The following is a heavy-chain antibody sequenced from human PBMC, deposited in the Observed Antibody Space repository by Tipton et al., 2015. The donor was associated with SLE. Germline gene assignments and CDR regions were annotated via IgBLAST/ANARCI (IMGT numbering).Heavy chain of an antibody. CDR2: ISYSGNT. J-gene: IGHJ4*02. CDR3: VRQFRSSGYSLYYFDY. CDR1: GASIKMNSYY. V-gene: IGHV4-39*01. Sequence: GLVKPSETLSLTCSVSGASIKMNSYYWAWIRQPPGRGLEWIGYISYSGNTNYNPSLKSRVTISIDTSKNQFSLSLRSVTAADTALYYCVRQFRSSGYSLYYFDYWGQGSLVTVSS. D-gene: IGHD3-22*01.